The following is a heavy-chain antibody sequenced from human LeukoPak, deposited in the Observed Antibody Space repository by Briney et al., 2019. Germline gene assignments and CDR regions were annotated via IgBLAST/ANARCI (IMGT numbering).Heavy chain of an antibody. CDR2: ISSSSSTI. V-gene: IGHV3-48*04. J-gene: IGHJ1*01. Sequence: GGSLRLSCAASGFAFSSYSMNWVRQAPGKGLEWVSYISSSSSTIYYADSVKGRFTISRDNAKNSLYLQMNSLRAEDTAVYYCATYSSLNRREFQYWGQGTLLTVSS. CDR1: GFAFSSYS. D-gene: IGHD3-22*01. CDR3: ATYSSLNRREFQY.